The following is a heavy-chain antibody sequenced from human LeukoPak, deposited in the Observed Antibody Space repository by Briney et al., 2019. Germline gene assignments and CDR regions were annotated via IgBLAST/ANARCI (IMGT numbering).Heavy chain of an antibody. V-gene: IGHV3-33*06. CDR3: AKTQNYYDCSGYYTFDY. J-gene: IGHJ4*02. Sequence: GGSLRLSCAASGFTFSSYGMHWVRQAPGKGLEWVAVIWYDGSNKYYADSVKGRFTISRDNSKNTLYLQMNSLRAEDTAVYYCAKTQNYYDCSGYYTFDYWGQGTLVTVSS. CDR1: GFTFSSYG. D-gene: IGHD3-22*01. CDR2: IWYDGSNK.